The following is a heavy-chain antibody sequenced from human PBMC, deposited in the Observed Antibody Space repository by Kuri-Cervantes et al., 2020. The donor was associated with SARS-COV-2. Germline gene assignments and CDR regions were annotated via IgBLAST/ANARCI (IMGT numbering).Heavy chain of an antibody. Sequence: SETLSLTCTVSGGSISSYYWSWIRQPPGKGLEWIGYIYYSGSTNYNPSLKSRVTISVDTSKNQFSLKLSSVSAADTAVYYCAREGYCSGGSCFDYWGQGTLVTVSS. V-gene: IGHV4-59*01. CDR3: AREGYCSGGSCFDY. CDR1: GGSISSYY. J-gene: IGHJ4*02. CDR2: IYYSGST. D-gene: IGHD2-15*01.